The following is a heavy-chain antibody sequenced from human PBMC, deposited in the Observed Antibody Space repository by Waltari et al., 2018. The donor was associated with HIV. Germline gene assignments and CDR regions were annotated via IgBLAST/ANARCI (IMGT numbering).Heavy chain of an antibody. D-gene: IGHD5-12*01. CDR3: CADMVPN. CDR2: IKRRNDGGTT. CDR1: GFTLSDAW. J-gene: IGHJ4*02. V-gene: IGHV3-15*01. Sequence: EVLLVESGGDLAKPGGSLRLSCAASGFTLSDAWMHWVRQAPGKGLECVGRIKRRNDGGTTYDAAPVTVRFTITSDGSKNTLYLHVDRLKIEGTAVYYCCADMVPNGGQGTLVTVSS.